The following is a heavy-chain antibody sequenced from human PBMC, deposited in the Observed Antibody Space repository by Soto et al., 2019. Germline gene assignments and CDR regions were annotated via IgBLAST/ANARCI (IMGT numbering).Heavy chain of an antibody. J-gene: IGHJ4*02. D-gene: IGHD3-10*01. Sequence: GESLKISCKGSGYSFTSHWIAWVRQMPGEGLEWMGIIYPGDSGTRYSPSFQGQVTISADKSISTAYLQWSSLKASETAMYYCARVDPSGNYYNLYFDYWGQGTLVTVSS. CDR2: IYPGDSGT. CDR3: ARVDPSGNYYNLYFDY. CDR1: GYSFTSHW. V-gene: IGHV5-51*01.